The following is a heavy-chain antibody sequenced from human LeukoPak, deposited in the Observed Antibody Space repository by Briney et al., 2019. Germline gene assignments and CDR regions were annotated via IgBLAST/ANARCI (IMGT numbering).Heavy chain of an antibody. CDR2: IGDSGFNT. V-gene: IGHV3-23*01. CDR3: AQYGQQLQDY. D-gene: IGHD6-13*01. Sequence: GGSLRLSWLVDAFTFITNSTGWDRQAQGKGPEWVSTIGDSGFNTYYADSVRGRFTISRDNSKNTLYLQMSDLRAEDTAVYYCAQYGQQLQDYWGQGTMVTVSS. J-gene: IGHJ4*02. CDR1: AFTFITNS.